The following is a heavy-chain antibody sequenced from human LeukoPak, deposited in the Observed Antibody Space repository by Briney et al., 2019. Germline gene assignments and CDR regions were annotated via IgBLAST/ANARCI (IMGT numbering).Heavy chain of an antibody. J-gene: IGHJ4*02. V-gene: IGHV3-33*01. CDR1: GFTLSTHG. CDR3: ARDRAPTVTYFDY. Sequence: GGSLRLSCAPSGFTLSTHGMHGAPQAPGEGLEGVAVIGCDGSNKYYADSVKGRFTISRDNSKNTLYLKMNSLSAEDRAVYYCARDRAPTVTYFDYWGQGTLVTVSS. D-gene: IGHD4-17*01. CDR2: IGCDGSNK.